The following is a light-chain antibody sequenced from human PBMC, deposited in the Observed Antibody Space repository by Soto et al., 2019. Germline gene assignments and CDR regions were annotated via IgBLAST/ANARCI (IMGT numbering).Light chain of an antibody. J-gene: IGKJ4*01. Sequence: DIVMTQSPDSLAVSLGETATINCKSSQSLLYSSNSKNYLAWYQQKLGQPPNLLIYWASTRESGVPDRFSGSGSGTDFTLTITSRQAEDVAVYYCKQYYSSPLTFGGGTKVEIK. CDR2: WAS. V-gene: IGKV4-1*01. CDR1: QSLLYSSNSKNY. CDR3: KQYYSSPLT.